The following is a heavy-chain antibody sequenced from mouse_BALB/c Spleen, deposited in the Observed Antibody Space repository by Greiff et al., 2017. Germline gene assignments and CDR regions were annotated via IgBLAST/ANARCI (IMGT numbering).Heavy chain of an antibody. CDR1: GYTFTSYV. V-gene: IGHV1-14*01. CDR3: ARSYYGSSYGYFDV. CDR2: INPYNDGT. D-gene: IGHD1-1*01. Sequence: EVQLQQSGAELMKPGASVKISCKASGYTFTSYVMHWVKQKPGQGLEWIGYINPYNDGTKYNEKFKGKATLTSDKSSSTAYMELSSLTSEDSAVYYCARSYYGSSYGYFDVWGAGTTVTVSS. J-gene: IGHJ1*01.